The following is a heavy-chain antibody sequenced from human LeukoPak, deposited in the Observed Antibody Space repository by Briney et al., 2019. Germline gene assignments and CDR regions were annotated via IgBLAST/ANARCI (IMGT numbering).Heavy chain of an antibody. Sequence: GASVKVSCKASGYTFTGYYMHWVRQAPGQGLEWMGWINPNSGGTNYAQKFQGRVTMTRDTSTSTVYMELSSLRSEDTAVYYCARDRRGWYEDYWGQGTLVTVSS. J-gene: IGHJ4*02. D-gene: IGHD6-19*01. CDR2: INPNSGGT. CDR1: GYTFTGYY. V-gene: IGHV1-2*02. CDR3: ARDRRGWYEDY.